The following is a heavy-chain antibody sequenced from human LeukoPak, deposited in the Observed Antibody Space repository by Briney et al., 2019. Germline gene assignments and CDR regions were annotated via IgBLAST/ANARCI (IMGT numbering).Heavy chain of an antibody. CDR2: IRYDGSNN. V-gene: IGHV3-30*02. J-gene: IGHJ4*02. CDR3: AKDHRSHGSMSEYFYS. D-gene: IGHD1-14*01. CDR1: GFTFSNYG. Sequence: PGGSLRLSCAASGFTFSNYGMHWVRQAPGKGLEWMAFIRYDGSNNYYTDSVKDRFTISRDNSKNTLYLQMNSLRAEDTAVYFCAKDHRSHGSMSEYFYSWGQGTLVTVSS.